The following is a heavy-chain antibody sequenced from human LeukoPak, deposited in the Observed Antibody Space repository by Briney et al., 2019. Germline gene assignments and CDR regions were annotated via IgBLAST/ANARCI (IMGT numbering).Heavy chain of an antibody. CDR1: GFTFSSYA. CDR2: IYSGGST. J-gene: IGHJ3*02. D-gene: IGHD3-10*01. Sequence: GGSLRLSCAASGFTFSSYAMSWVRQAPGKGLEWVSVIYSGGSTYYADSVKGRFTISRDNSKNTLYLQMNSLRAEDTAVYYCARAGRFPDAFDIWGQGTMVTVSS. CDR3: ARAGRFPDAFDI. V-gene: IGHV3-53*01.